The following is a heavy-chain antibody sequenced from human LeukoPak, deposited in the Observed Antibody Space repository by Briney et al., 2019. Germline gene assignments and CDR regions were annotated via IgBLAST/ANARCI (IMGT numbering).Heavy chain of an antibody. V-gene: IGHV3-11*05. J-gene: IGHJ4*02. Sequence: GSLSLSCAASGFTFSYYYMSWIRPAPGKGLELVSYISSSSSYTNYADSVKGLFTISRDNAKNSLYLQMNSLRAEDTAVYYCARGPSLWFGELFAPFDYWGQGTLVTVSS. CDR2: ISSSSSYT. D-gene: IGHD3-10*01. CDR3: ARGPSLWFGELFAPFDY. CDR1: GFTFSYYY.